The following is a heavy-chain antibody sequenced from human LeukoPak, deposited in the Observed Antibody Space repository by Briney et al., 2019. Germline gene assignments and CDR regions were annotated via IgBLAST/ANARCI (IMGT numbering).Heavy chain of an antibody. CDR1: GFTFSSYA. CDR2: ISGSGGST. Sequence: HAGGSLRLSCAASGFTFSSYAMSWVRQAPGKGLEWVSAISGSGGSTYYADSVKGRFTISRDNSKNTLYLQMNSLRAEDTAVYYCARPHGYNYYYYYGMDVWGQGTTVTVSS. V-gene: IGHV3-23*01. J-gene: IGHJ6*02. D-gene: IGHD5-24*01. CDR3: ARPHGYNYYYYYGMDV.